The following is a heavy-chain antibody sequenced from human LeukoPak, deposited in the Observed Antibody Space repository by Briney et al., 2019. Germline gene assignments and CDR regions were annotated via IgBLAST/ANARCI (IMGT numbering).Heavy chain of an antibody. V-gene: IGHV3-30-3*01. D-gene: IGHD1-26*01. Sequence: GGSLRLSCAASGFTFSSYAMHWVRQAPGKGLEWVAVISYDGSNKYYADSVKGRFTISRDNSKNTLYLQMNSLRAEDTAVYYCARDGSGSYYAYYYMDVWGKGTTVTVSS. CDR1: GFTFSSYA. J-gene: IGHJ6*03. CDR2: ISYDGSNK. CDR3: ARDGSGSYYAYYYMDV.